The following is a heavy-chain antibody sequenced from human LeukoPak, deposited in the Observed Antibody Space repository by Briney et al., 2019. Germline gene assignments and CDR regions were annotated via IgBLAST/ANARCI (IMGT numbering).Heavy chain of an antibody. D-gene: IGHD3-3*01. Sequence: PGGSLRLSCAASGFTFSSYSMNWVRQAPGKGLEWVSTISSSSDIYYADSVKGRFTISRDNAKNSLYLQMNSLRAEDTAVYYCARARNEDTIFGVVTYDYFDYWGQGTLVTVSS. J-gene: IGHJ4*02. CDR3: ARARNEDTIFGVVTYDYFDY. V-gene: IGHV3-21*01. CDR2: ISSSSDI. CDR1: GFTFSSYS.